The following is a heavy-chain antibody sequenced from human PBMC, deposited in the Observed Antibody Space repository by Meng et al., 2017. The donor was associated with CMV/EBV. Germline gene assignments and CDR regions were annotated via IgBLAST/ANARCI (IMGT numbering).Heavy chain of an antibody. CDR2: VNSNNDAT. CDR3: VRSSGWSLFDY. Sequence: GQLVKAGAEMKKPWASVKVSRTTSGFTFSDYYIHWVRQAPGQGLEWMGWVNSNNDATNYARKFQGRVSMTRDTSISTAHMEVSRLMSDDTAVYYCVRSSGWSLFDYWGQGTLVTVSS. V-gene: IGHV1-2*02. CDR1: GFTFSDYY. D-gene: IGHD6-19*01. J-gene: IGHJ4*02.